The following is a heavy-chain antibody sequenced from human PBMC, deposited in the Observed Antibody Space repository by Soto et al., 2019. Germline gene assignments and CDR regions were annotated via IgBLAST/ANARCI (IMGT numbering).Heavy chain of an antibody. V-gene: IGHV3-9*01. CDR1: GFTFDDYA. D-gene: IGHD2-2*01. CDR3: VKDSYADFHRVLSTAEYFFDY. J-gene: IGHJ4*01. CDR2: ITWNSGNI. Sequence: EVQLVESGGGLVRPGRSLRLSCTASGFTFDDYAMHWVRQAPGRGLEWVSGITWNSGNIAYADSVNGRLTIPRDDDNNSLYLQMNSLRPEDTALYYCVKDSYADFHRVLSTAEYFFDYGCHATLVSVSS.